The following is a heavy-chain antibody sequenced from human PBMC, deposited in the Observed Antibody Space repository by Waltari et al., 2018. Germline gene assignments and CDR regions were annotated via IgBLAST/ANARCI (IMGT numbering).Heavy chain of an antibody. CDR1: GFTFSSYW. Sequence: EVQLVESGGGLVQPGGSLRLSCAASGFTFSSYWMHWVRQAPGKGLVGIARFNSGGGTTSYPDSVRGRFTISRDNAKNSLYLQMNSLRAEDTAVYYCARSHPHYGGTTADYWGQGTLVTVSS. J-gene: IGHJ4*02. CDR2: FNSGGGTT. V-gene: IGHV3-74*01. CDR3: ARSHPHYGGTTADY. D-gene: IGHD4-17*01.